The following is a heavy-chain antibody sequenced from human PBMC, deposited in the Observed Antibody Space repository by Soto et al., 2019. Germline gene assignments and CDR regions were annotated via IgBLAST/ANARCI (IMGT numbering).Heavy chain of an antibody. D-gene: IGHD3-22*01. CDR2: INPSGGST. V-gene: IGHV1-46*01. CDR3: ARGLIYDSSGYYFDY. CDR1: GYTFTTYY. J-gene: IGHJ4*02. Sequence: QVQLVQSGAEVKKPGASVKVSCKASGYTFTTYYMHWVRQAPGQALEWMGIINPSGGSTRYAQKFQGRVTMTRDTSTSTVYMELSSLKSEDTAVYYCARGLIYDSSGYYFDYWGQGTLVTVSS.